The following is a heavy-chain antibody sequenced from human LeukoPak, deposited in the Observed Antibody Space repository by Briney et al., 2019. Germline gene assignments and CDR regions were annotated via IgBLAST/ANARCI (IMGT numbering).Heavy chain of an antibody. CDR1: GFTVSSNY. V-gene: IGHV3-53*01. CDR2: IYSGGST. D-gene: IGHD2-2*02. CDR3: ARVDTHDAFDI. Sequence: GGSLRLSCAASGFTVSSNYMSWVRQAPGKGLEWVSVIYSGGSTYYADSVKGRFTISRDNSKNTLYLQMNSLRAEDTVVYYCARVDTHDAFDIWGQGTMVTVSS. J-gene: IGHJ3*02.